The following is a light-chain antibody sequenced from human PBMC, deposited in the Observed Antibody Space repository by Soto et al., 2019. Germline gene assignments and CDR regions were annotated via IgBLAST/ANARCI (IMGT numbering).Light chain of an antibody. CDR3: QHYNSYSEA. V-gene: IGKV1-5*03. J-gene: IGKJ1*01. CDR1: QTISSW. CDR2: KAS. Sequence: MTQSPATLSVSIGDRVTITCRASQTISSWLAWYQQKPGKAPKLLIYKASTLKSGVPSRFSGSGSGTEFTLTISSLQPDDFATYYCQHYNSYSEAFGQGTKVDIK.